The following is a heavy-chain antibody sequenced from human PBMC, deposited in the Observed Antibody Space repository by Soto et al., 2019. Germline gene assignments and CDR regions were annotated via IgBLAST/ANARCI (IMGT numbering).Heavy chain of an antibody. CDR3: ARSYCGGDCYSSYYYYGMDV. CDR2: IYSGGST. Sequence: ESGGGLIQPGGSLRLSCAASGFTVSSNYMSWVRQAPGKGLEWVSVIYSGGSTYYADSVKGRFTISRDNSKNTLYLQMNSLRAEDTAVYYCARSYCGGDCYSSYYYYGMDVWGQGTTVTVSS. D-gene: IGHD2-21*02. V-gene: IGHV3-53*01. CDR1: GFTVSSNY. J-gene: IGHJ6*02.